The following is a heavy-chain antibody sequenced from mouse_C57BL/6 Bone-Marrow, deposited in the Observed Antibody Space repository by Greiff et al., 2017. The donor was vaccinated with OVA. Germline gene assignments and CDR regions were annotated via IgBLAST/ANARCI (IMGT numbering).Heavy chain of an antibody. CDR2: INPNNGGT. CDR3: ARVKVYYDYDVGDYFDY. V-gene: IGHV1-26*01. J-gene: IGHJ2*01. Sequence: EVQLQQSGPELVKPGASVKISCKASGYTFTDYCMNWVKQSHGKSLEWIGDINPNNGGTSYNQKFKGKATLTVDKSSSTAYMELRSLTSEDSAVYYCARVKVYYDYDVGDYFDYWGQGTTLTVSS. D-gene: IGHD2-4*01. CDR1: GYTFTDYC.